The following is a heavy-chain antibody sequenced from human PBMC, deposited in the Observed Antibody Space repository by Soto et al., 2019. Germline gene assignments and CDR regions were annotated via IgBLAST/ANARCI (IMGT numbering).Heavy chain of an antibody. D-gene: IGHD1-1*01. J-gene: IGHJ2*01. CDR1: GDTFNKYT. V-gene: IGHV1-69*01. Sequence: QVQLVQSGAEVKEPGSSVKVSCKVSGDTFNKYTINWVRQAPGQGLEWMAGIIPSYGTANYALKFHDRIKVTADESRATAYMELNSLTSEDTAIYYCARDGHGYNSWSFDLWGRGTLITVSS. CDR3: ARDGHGYNSWSFDL. CDR2: IIPSYGTA.